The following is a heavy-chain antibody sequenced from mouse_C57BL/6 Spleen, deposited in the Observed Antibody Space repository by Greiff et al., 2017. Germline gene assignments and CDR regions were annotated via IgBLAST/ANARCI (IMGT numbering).Heavy chain of an antibody. V-gene: IGHV5-16*01. Sequence: KLVESEGGLVQPGSSMKLSCTASGFTFSDYYMAWVRQVPEKGLEWVANINYDGSSTYYLDSLKSRFIISRDNAKNILYLQMSSLKSEDTATYYCARERSGSSYYFDYWGQGTTLTVSS. CDR3: ARERSGSSYYFDY. CDR1: GFTFSDYY. CDR2: INYDGSST. D-gene: IGHD1-3*01. J-gene: IGHJ2*01.